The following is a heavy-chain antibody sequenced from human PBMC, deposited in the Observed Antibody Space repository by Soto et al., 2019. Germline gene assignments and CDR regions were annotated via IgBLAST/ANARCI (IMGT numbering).Heavy chain of an antibody. CDR1: GYTFTGYY. Sequence: ASVKVSCKTSGYTFTGYYIHWVRQAPGQGLEWMGWINPNSGGTSSAQKFQGRVTMTRDTSISTAYMELSRLRSDDTAVYYCARDLGATVIDYFYYVMDVWGQGTTVTVS. D-gene: IGHD4-4*01. J-gene: IGHJ6*02. CDR3: ARDLGATVIDYFYYVMDV. V-gene: IGHV1-2*02. CDR2: INPNSGGT.